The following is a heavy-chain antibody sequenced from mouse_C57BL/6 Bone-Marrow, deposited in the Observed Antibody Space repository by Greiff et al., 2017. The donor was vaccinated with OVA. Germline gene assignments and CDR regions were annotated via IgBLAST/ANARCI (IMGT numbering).Heavy chain of an antibody. V-gene: IGHV1-47*01. D-gene: IGHD2-4*01. Sequence: VKLMESGAELVKPGASVKMSCKASGYTFTTYPIEWMKQNHGKSLEWIGNFHPYNDDTKYNEKFKGKATLTVEKSSSTVYLELSRLTSDDSAVYYCARGGYRYDYEWFAYWGQGTLVTVSA. CDR3: ARGGYRYDYEWFAY. CDR2: FHPYNDDT. J-gene: IGHJ3*01. CDR1: GYTFTTYP.